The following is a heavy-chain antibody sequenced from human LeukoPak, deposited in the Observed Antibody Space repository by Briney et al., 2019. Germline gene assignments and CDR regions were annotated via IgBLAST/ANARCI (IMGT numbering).Heavy chain of an antibody. D-gene: IGHD2-15*01. Sequence: SETLSLTCTVSGGSISSYYWSWIRQPPGKGLEWIGYIYYSGSTNYNPSLKSRVTISVDTSKNQFSLKLSSVTAADTAVYYCARHGCSGGSCYFYYYGMDVWGQGTTVTVSS. V-gene: IGHV4-59*08. CDR1: GGSISSYY. CDR2: IYYSGST. J-gene: IGHJ6*02. CDR3: ARHGCSGGSCYFYYYGMDV.